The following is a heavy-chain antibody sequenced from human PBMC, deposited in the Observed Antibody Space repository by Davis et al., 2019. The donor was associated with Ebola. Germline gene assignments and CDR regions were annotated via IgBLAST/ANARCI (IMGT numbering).Heavy chain of an antibody. D-gene: IGHD4-11*01. CDR3: ARDIPFSSYDY. CDR1: GFTFSSYT. CDR2: IGSDGIHA. Sequence: PGGSLRLSCAGSGFTFSSYTMNWARQAPGKGLEWVSSIGSDGIHAFHADSVKGRFTISRDNAKNSLYLQMNSLRAEDTAVYYCARDIPFSSYDYWGQGTLVTVSS. V-gene: IGHV3-21*01. J-gene: IGHJ4*02.